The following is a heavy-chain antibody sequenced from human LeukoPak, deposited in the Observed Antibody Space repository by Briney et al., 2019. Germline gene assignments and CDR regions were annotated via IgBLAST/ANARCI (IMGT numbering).Heavy chain of an antibody. D-gene: IGHD2-21*02. V-gene: IGHV1-2*02. CDR3: ARMDLDGGDSIGFDS. Sequence: SVKVSCKASGYTFTGYFMHWVRQAPGQGLEWMGWINPNIGDASYAQKFQGRVTMTRDRSINTAYMELSRLTSDDTAVYYCARMDLDGGDSIGFDSWGQGTLVTVSS. CDR1: GYTFTGYF. CDR2: INPNIGDA. J-gene: IGHJ5*01.